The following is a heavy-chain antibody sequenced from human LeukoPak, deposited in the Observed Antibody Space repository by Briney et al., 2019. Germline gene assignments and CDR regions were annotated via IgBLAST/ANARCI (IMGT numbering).Heavy chain of an antibody. CDR3: AKVPYSAYGSWRPPFMDV. CDR1: GITLSNYG. J-gene: IGHJ6*02. Sequence: PGGSLRLSCAVSGITLSNYGMSWVRQAPGKGLEWVAGISGSGGSTNYADSVKGRFTISRDNPKNTLYLQMNSLRAEDTAIYYCAKVPYSAYGSWRPPFMDVWGRGTTVAVSS. D-gene: IGHD3-10*01. CDR2: ISGSGGST. V-gene: IGHV3-23*01.